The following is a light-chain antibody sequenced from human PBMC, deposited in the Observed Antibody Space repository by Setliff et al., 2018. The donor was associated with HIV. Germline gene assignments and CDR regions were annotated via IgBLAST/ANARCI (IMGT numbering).Light chain of an antibody. CDR2: LNNDGSH. CDR3: QTWGTGIRV. V-gene: IGLV4-69*01. Sequence: QSVLTRSPSASASLGASVKLTCTLSSGHSSSAIAWHQQQPGKGPRFLMKLNNDGSHAKGDGIPDRFSGSSSGAERYLTISSLQSDDEADYYCQTWGTGIRVFGTGTKVTVL. CDR1: SGHSSSA. J-gene: IGLJ1*01.